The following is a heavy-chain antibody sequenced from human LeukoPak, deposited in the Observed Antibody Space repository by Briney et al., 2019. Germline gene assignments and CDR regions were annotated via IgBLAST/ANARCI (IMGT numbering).Heavy chain of an antibody. CDR3: ARVVASGGQAFYFDY. V-gene: IGHV3-66*02. Sequence: GGSLRLSCAASGFTVSSNYMSWVRQAPGKGLELVSVINSGGSTYYADSVKGRFTIFRDISKNTLYLQMNSLRTEDRAVDYCARVVASGGQAFYFDYWGQGTLVTVSS. CDR1: GFTVSSNY. J-gene: IGHJ4*02. CDR2: INSGGST. D-gene: IGHD1-26*01.